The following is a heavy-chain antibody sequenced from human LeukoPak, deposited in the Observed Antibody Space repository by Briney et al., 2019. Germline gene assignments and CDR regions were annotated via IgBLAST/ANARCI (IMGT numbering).Heavy chain of an antibody. CDR1: GYTFTGYY. V-gene: IGHV1-2*02. CDR3: ARGTTVINIVVVPVAFDS. J-gene: IGHJ4*02. D-gene: IGHD2-2*01. CDR2: INPNSGGT. Sequence: ASVKVSCKASGYTFTGYYMHWVRQAPGQGLEWMGWINPNSGGTNYAQKFQGRVTMTRDTSISTAYMELSRLRSDDTAVYYCARGTTVINIVVVPVAFDSRGQGTLVTVSS.